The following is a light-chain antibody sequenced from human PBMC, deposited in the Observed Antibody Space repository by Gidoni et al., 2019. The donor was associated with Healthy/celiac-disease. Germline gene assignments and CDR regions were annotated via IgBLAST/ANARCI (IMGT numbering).Light chain of an antibody. CDR3: QQYNTYWAPWT. J-gene: IGKJ1*01. CDR2: QAS. V-gene: IGKV1-5*03. Sequence: DIQMTQSPSTLSASVGDRVTITCRASQSISTWLAWYQKKPGKAPKLLIYQASSLESGVPSRFGGSGGGTEFTLTISSLQPDDFATYYCQQYNTYWAPWTFGQGTTVEIK. CDR1: QSISTW.